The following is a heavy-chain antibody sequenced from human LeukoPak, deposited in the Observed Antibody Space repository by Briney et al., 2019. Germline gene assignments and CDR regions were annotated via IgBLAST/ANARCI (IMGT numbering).Heavy chain of an antibody. CDR1: GGTFSSYA. CDR2: IIPIFGTA. CDR3: ARGQYYYGSGSFWFDP. J-gene: IGHJ5*02. V-gene: IGHV1-69*13. D-gene: IGHD3-10*01. Sequence: ASVKVSCKASGGTFSSYAISWVRQAPGQGLEWMGGIIPIFGTANYAQKFQGRVTITADESTSTAYMELTSLRSEDTAVYYCARGQYYYGSGSFWFDPWGQGTLVTVSS.